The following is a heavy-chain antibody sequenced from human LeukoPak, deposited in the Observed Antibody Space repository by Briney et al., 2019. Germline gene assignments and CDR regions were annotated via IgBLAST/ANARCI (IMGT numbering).Heavy chain of an antibody. CDR3: AGGGEAWELLGY. Sequence: SETLSLTCAVSGGSITNNHYWTWVRPPPGRGLEWIADIFHSGIANYNPSLKSRVTISMDKSKNQFSLTLSSVTAADTAVYYCAGGGEAWELLGYWGQGTLVTVSS. CDR1: GGSITNNHY. D-gene: IGHD3-10*02. CDR2: IFHSGIA. V-gene: IGHV4-4*02. J-gene: IGHJ4*02.